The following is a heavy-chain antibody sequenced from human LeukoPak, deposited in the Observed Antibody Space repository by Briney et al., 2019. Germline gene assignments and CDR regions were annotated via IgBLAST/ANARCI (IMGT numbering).Heavy chain of an antibody. Sequence: SETLSLTCAVYGGSFSGYYWSWIRQPPGKGLEWIGYIYYSGSAYYNPSLKSRVTISVDTSKNQFSLKLSSVTAADTAVYYCARGRDYGDNWFDPWGQGTLVTVSS. CDR3: ARGRDYGDNWFDP. D-gene: IGHD4/OR15-4a*01. CDR1: GGSFSGYY. J-gene: IGHJ5*02. CDR2: IYYSGSA. V-gene: IGHV4-30-4*08.